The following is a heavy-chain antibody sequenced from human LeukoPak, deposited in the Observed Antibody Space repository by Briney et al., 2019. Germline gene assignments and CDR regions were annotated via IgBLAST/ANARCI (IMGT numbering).Heavy chain of an antibody. D-gene: IGHD3-3*01. CDR3: ARQETATYYDFWSGYLGYFDY. CDR2: IYYSGST. CDR1: GGSISSSGYY. J-gene: IGHJ4*02. Sequence: SETLSLTCTVYGGSISSSGYYWGWIRQPPGKGLEWIGSIYYSGSTYYNPSLKSRVTISVDTSKNQFSLKLSSVTAADTAVYYCARQETATYYDFWSGYLGYFDYWGQGTLVTVSS. V-gene: IGHV4-39*01.